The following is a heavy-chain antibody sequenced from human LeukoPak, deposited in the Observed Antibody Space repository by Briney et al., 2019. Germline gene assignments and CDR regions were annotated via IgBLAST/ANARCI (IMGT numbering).Heavy chain of an antibody. CDR1: GFTFRSYA. D-gene: IGHD6-13*01. CDR2: ISNDGSNK. J-gene: IGHJ6*02. Sequence: GGSLRLSCAASGFTFRSYAMHWVRQAPGKGLEWVAVISNDGSNKYYADSVKGRFTISRDKSKNTLYLQMNSLRAEDTAVYYCARDPAGYYYGMDVWGQGTTVTASS. CDR3: ARDPAGYYYGMDV. V-gene: IGHV3-30*04.